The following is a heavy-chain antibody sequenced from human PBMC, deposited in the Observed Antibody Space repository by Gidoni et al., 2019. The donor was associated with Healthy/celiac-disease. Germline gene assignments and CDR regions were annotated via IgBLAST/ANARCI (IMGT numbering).Heavy chain of an antibody. D-gene: IGHD3-22*01. Sequence: QVQLQESGPGLVKPSQTLSLTCAVPGGSISSRCYSWRWIRQPPGKGLEWIGYIYYSGSTYYNPSLKSRVTISVDTSKNQFSLKLSSVTAADTAVYYCARVKSHSSGYWRPRSDAFDIWGQGTMVTVSS. V-gene: IGHV4-30-4*07. CDR2: IYYSGST. CDR3: ARVKSHSSGYWRPRSDAFDI. CDR1: GGSISSRCYS. J-gene: IGHJ3*02.